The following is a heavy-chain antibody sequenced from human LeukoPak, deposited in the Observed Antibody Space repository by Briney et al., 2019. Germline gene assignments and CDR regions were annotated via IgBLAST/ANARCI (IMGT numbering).Heavy chain of an antibody. CDR1: GFTFSSYS. J-gene: IGHJ4*02. Sequence: GGSLRLSCAASGFTFSSYSINWVRQAPGKGLEWVSSISSASTYIYYADSVKGRFTISRDNAKNSLYLQMNSLRAEDTAVYYCARDHERMSLDYWGQGTLVTVSS. CDR2: ISSASTYI. V-gene: IGHV3-21*01. CDR3: ARDHERMSLDY. D-gene: IGHD2-8*01.